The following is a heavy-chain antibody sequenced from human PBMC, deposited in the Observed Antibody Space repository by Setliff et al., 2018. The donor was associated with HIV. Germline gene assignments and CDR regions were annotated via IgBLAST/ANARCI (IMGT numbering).Heavy chain of an antibody. Sequence: SETLSLTCTVSGYFISSSYYWGWIRQSPGKGLEWIGNFYHSGSTYCNPSLKSRVTISATSKNQFSLKLSSVTASDTAVYYCARASSDSSGWGYYFDYWGQGTLVTVSS. J-gene: IGHJ4*02. V-gene: IGHV4-38-2*02. D-gene: IGHD3-22*01. CDR2: FYHSGST. CDR1: GYFISSSYY. CDR3: ARASSDSSGWGYYFDY.